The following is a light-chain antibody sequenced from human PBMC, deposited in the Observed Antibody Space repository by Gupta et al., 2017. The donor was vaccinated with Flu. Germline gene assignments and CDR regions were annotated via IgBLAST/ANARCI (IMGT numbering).Light chain of an antibody. CDR3: QQCSNWPGT. J-gene: IGKJ1*01. Sequence: EIVLTQSPATLSLSPGERPTLSGMASQNVSSYLAWYQQKPGQTPRLLIYDASTRATGLPARFSGSGSGTEFTLTISSLEAEDFAVYYCQQCSNWPGTFGQGTKVEIK. V-gene: IGKV3-11*01. CDR2: DAS. CDR1: QNVSSY.